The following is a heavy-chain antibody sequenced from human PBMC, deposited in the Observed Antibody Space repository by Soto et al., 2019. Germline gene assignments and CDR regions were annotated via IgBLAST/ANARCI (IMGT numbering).Heavy chain of an antibody. CDR2: IKDGGYT. J-gene: IGHJ4*02. CDR1: GGSLSGYY. Sequence: QVQLQQWGAGLLKPSETLSLNCAVNGGSLSGYYWSWIRQPPGKGLEWIGEIKDGGYTNYSPSLTGRHTISPDTSNNQFSLRLNSVTAADTGVYYCARGQEGVVATHWDQGALVTVSS. D-gene: IGHD5-12*01. CDR3: ARGQEGVVATH. V-gene: IGHV4-34*01.